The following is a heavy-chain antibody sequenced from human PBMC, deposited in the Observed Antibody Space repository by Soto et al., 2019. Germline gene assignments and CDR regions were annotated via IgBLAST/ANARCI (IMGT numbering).Heavy chain of an antibody. Sequence: SGTLPFTCAVSGYSITSVGYSGSWIRQPPGKALEWIGYIYHTGTTYYTAALKSRVTISLDRSKNQISLSLNSVTAADTAVDYCAAAVFGEDYHAAVDVSGQGTTVT. V-gene: IGHV4-30-2*01. D-gene: IGHD3-3*01. J-gene: IGHJ6*01. CDR3: AAAVFGEDYHAAVDV. CDR2: IYHTGTT. CDR1: GYSITSVGYS.